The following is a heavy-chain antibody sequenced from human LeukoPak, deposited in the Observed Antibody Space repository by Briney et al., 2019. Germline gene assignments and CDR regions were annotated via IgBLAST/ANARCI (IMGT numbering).Heavy chain of an antibody. CDR3: ARGPYDSSGYYGYYYYMDV. Sequence: SETLSLTCAVYGGSFSGYYWSWIRQPPGKGLEWIGEINHSGSTNYNPSLKSRVTISVDTSKNQFSLKLSSVTAADTAVYYCARGPYDSSGYYGYYYYMDVWGKGTTVTISS. CDR1: GGSFSGYY. V-gene: IGHV4-34*01. D-gene: IGHD3-22*01. J-gene: IGHJ6*03. CDR2: INHSGST.